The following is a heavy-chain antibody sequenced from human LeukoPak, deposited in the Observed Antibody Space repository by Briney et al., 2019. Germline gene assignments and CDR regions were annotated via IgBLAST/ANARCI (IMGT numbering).Heavy chain of an antibody. J-gene: IGHJ4*02. D-gene: IGHD5-18*01. V-gene: IGHV1-18*01. Sequence: ASVKVSCKASGYTFTSYGISWVRQAPGQGLEWMGWISAYNGNTNYAQKLQGRVTMNTDTSTSTAYLELRSLRSDDTAVYYCARGSPGTVDTAMVGLRYFDYWGQGTLVTVSS. CDR1: GYTFTSYG. CDR3: ARGSPGTVDTAMVGLRYFDY. CDR2: ISAYNGNT.